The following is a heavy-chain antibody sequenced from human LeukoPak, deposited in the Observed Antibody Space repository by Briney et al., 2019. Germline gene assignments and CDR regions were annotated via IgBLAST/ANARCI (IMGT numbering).Heavy chain of an antibody. CDR2: INPNSGGT. V-gene: IGHV1-2*02. Sequence: ASVKVSCKASGYTFTNLYIHWVRQAPGQGLEWMGWINPNSGGTNYAQKFQGRVTMTRDTSISTAYMELSRLRSDDTAVYYCARGADIAASSFDYWGQGTLVTVSS. CDR1: GYTFTNLY. D-gene: IGHD6-6*01. J-gene: IGHJ4*02. CDR3: ARGADIAASSFDY.